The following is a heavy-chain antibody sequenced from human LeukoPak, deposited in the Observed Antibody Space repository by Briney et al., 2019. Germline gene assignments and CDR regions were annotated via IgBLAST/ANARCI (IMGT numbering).Heavy chain of an antibody. CDR3: ARGIRYESRGYYGDNFDY. D-gene: IGHD3-22*01. J-gene: IGHJ4*02. CDR2: VSNNGAST. CDR1: GFTFSIYA. V-gene: IGHV3-64*01. Sequence: GGSLRLSCAASGFTFSIYAMHWVRQAPGKGLEYVSAVSNNGASTYYASSVKGRFTISRDNSTNTLYLQMASLRVEDMAVYYCARGIRYESRGYYGDNFDYWGQGTLVTVSS.